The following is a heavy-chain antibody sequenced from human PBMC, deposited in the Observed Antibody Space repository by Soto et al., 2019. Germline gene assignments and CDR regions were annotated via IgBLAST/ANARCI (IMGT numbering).Heavy chain of an antibody. Sequence: SETLSLTCAVYGGSFSGYYWSWIRQPPGKGLEWIGEINHSGSTNYNPSLKSRVTISVDTSKNQFSLKLSSVTAADTAVYYCARRKAGARTPLRFPNWFDPWGQGTLVTVSS. CDR1: GGSFSGYY. V-gene: IGHV4-34*01. J-gene: IGHJ5*02. CDR2: INHSGST. CDR3: ARRKAGARTPLRFPNWFDP. D-gene: IGHD5-12*01.